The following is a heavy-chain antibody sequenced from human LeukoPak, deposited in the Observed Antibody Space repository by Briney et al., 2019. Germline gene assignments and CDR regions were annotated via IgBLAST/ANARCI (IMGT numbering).Heavy chain of an antibody. CDR3: ARVPLWFGTGYMDV. D-gene: IGHD2-21*01. V-gene: IGHV4-38-2*02. CDR2: IYHSGTT. Sequence: SETLSLTCTVSGYSISSGYYWGWIRQPPGKGLEWIGNIYHSGTTYHNPSLKSRVTISVDTSKNQFSLKLSSVTAADAAFYYCARVPLWFGTGYMDVWGKGTTVIVSS. J-gene: IGHJ6*03. CDR1: GYSISSGYY.